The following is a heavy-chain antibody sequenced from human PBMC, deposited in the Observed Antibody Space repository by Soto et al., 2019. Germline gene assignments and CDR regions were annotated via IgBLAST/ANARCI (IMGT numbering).Heavy chain of an antibody. CDR1: GGSISSYY. CDR2: IYYSGST. V-gene: IGHV4-59*01. CDR3: ARDLGPLWFGYFDY. J-gene: IGHJ4*02. D-gene: IGHD3-10*01. Sequence: QVQLQESGPGLVKPSETLSLTCTVSGGSISSYYWSWIRQPPGKGLEGLGYIYYSGSTNYNPSLKRRVAIAVYTSKNQFSLKLSSVTAADTAVYYCARDLGPLWFGYFDYWGQGTLVTVSS.